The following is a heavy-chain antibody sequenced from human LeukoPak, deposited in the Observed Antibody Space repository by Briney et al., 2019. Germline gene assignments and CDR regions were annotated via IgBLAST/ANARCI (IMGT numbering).Heavy chain of an antibody. D-gene: IGHD6-19*01. CDR1: GYPFCSYA. Sequence: GGSLRLSCAASGYPFCSYAMHGVRQAPGRGLEWVAVISYDGSNKYYADSVEGRFTISRDNSKNTLYLQMNSRRAEDTAVYYCARDAQSNWFDPWGQGALVTVSS. CDR3: ARDAQSNWFDP. J-gene: IGHJ5*02. CDR2: ISYDGSNK. V-gene: IGHV3-30*04.